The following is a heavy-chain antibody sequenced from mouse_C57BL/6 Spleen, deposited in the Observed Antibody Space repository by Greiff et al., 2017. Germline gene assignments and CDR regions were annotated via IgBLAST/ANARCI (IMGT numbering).Heavy chain of an antibody. J-gene: IGHJ2*01. D-gene: IGHD1-1*01. CDR3: ARSEDYYGSRGNFDY. Sequence: LEESGAELVRPGTSVKVSCKASGYAFTNYLIEWVKQRPGQGLEWIGVINPGSGGTNYNEKFKGKATLTADKSSSTAYMQLSSLTSEDSAVYFCARSEDYYGSRGNFDYWGQGTTLTVSS. V-gene: IGHV1-54*01. CDR2: INPGSGGT. CDR1: GYAFTNYL.